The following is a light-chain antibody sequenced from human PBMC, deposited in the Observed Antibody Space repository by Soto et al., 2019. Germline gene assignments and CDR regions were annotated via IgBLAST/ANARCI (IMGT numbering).Light chain of an antibody. V-gene: IGKV3-20*01. CDR1: QSVSSSY. J-gene: IGKJ1*01. Sequence: EIVLTQSPGTLSLSPGERATLSCRASQSVSSSYLAWYQQKPGQAARLLIYAASSRATGIPDRFSGSGSGKDFTLTISRLEPEDFAVYYCQQYGSSPWTFGQGTKVEIK. CDR2: AAS. CDR3: QQYGSSPWT.